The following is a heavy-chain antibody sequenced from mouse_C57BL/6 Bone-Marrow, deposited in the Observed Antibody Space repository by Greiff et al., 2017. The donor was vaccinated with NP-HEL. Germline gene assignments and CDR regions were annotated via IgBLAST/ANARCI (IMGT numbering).Heavy chain of an antibody. CDR3: AYEGYAMDY. CDR2: ISYDGSN. CDR1: GYSITSGYY. J-gene: IGHJ4*01. D-gene: IGHD2-3*01. V-gene: IGHV3-6*01. Sequence: EVQLQQSGPGLVKPSQSLSLTCSVTGYSITSGYYWNWIRQFPGNKLEWMGYISYDGSNNYNPSLKNRISITRDTSKNQFFLKLNSVTTEDTATYYCAYEGYAMDYWGQGTSVTVSS.